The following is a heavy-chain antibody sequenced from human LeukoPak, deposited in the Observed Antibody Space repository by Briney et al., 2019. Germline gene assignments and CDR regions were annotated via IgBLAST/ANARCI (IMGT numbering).Heavy chain of an antibody. CDR1: GFTFSSYS. CDR3: ARAPHIVVVTAVPAPGAFDI. D-gene: IGHD2-21*02. J-gene: IGHJ3*02. Sequence: GGSLRLSCAASGFTFSSYSMNWVRQAPGKGLEWVSYISSSSSTIYYADSVKGRFTISRDDAKNSLYLQMNSLRAEDTAVYYCARAPHIVVVTAVPAPGAFDIWGQGTMVTVSS. CDR2: ISSSSSTI. V-gene: IGHV3-48*04.